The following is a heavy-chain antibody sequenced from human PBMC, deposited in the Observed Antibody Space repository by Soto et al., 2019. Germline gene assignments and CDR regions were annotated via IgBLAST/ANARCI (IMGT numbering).Heavy chain of an antibody. CDR1: GGTFSTYG. CDR2: IIPIYGTA. V-gene: IGHV1-69*12. Sequence: QVQLVQSGAEVKKPGSSVKVSCMASGGTFSTYGIGWVRQAPGQGLEWMGGIIPIYGTANYAQKFQGRVTINADASTRTAYMELSSLRSEDTAVYYCARSGRCFPQGFEYWGQGTLVTVSS. D-gene: IGHD4-17*01. J-gene: IGHJ4*02. CDR3: ARSGRCFPQGFEY.